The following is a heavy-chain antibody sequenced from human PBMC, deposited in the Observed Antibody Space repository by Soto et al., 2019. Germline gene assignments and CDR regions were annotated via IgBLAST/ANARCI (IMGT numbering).Heavy chain of an antibody. D-gene: IGHD5-12*01. V-gene: IGHV4-59*08. Sequence: QVQLQESGPGLVKPSETLSLTCTVSGGSISSHYWSWIRQPPGKGLEWIGYIYYSGSTNYNPSLKSRVTISVATSKNQFSLKLSSVTAADTAVYYCARRPVATTGGHQNYFDYWGQGTLVTVSS. CDR1: GGSISSHY. J-gene: IGHJ4*02. CDR2: IYYSGST. CDR3: ARRPVATTGGHQNYFDY.